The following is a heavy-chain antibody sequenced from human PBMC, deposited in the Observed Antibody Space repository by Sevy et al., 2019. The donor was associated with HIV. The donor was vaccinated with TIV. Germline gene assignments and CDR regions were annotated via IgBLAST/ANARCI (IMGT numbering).Heavy chain of an antibody. Sequence: GGSLRLSCEASEFTFSSYGMHWVRQAPGKGLAWVAFVRFDGSFRTYARSVKGRFSISRDNSRTVLYLQMNSLTTEDTALYYCAKEHGVWESTLRLANDYWGQGALVTVSS. CDR1: EFTFSSYG. J-gene: IGHJ4*02. CDR2: VRFDGSFR. V-gene: IGHV3-30*02. D-gene: IGHD1-26*01. CDR3: AKEHGVWESTLRLANDY.